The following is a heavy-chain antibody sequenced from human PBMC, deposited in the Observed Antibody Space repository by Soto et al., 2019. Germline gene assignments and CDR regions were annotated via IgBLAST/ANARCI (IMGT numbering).Heavy chain of an antibody. Sequence: QVQLVESGGGAVQPGRSLRLSSAASGFTFSRYAMHWVRQAPGKGLERVAGISYDGSNKYYADSVKGRFTISRDTSKNTLSLQLICLRAEGTAVYYCARDVALIAVAAYYFDYWGQGTLVTVSS. V-gene: IGHV3-30-3*01. J-gene: IGHJ4*02. CDR2: ISYDGSNK. CDR1: GFTFSRYA. D-gene: IGHD6-19*01. CDR3: ARDVALIAVAAYYFDY.